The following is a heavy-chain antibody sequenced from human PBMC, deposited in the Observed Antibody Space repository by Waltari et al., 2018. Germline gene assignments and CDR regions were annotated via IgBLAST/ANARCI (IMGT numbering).Heavy chain of an antibody. D-gene: IGHD2-15*01. V-gene: IGHV4-61*02. CDR3: ARDCRYCSGGSCYRWFDP. CDR1: GGSISSGSYY. Sequence: QVQLQESGPGLVKPSQTLSLTCTVSGGSISSGSYYWSWIRQPAGKGLEWIGRIYPSGSTNYNPSRKSRVTISVDTSKNQFSLKLSSVTAADTAVYYCARDCRYCSGGSCYRWFDPWGQGTLVTVSS. CDR2: IYPSGST. J-gene: IGHJ5*02.